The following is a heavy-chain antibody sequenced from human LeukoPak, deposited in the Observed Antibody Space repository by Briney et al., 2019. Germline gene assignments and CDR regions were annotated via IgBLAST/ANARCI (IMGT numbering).Heavy chain of an antibody. J-gene: IGHJ1*01. D-gene: IGHD3-10*01. CDR2: ISGTGGST. CDR1: GLTFSSYA. CDR3: ASRENNYGLGD. V-gene: IGHV3-23*01. Sequence: GGSLRLSCAASGLTFSSYAMSWVRQAPGKGLDWVSTISGTGGSTYYGDSVKGRFTISRDNSKNTLYLQMNSLRAEDTAVYFCASRENNYGLGDWGQGTLVTVSS.